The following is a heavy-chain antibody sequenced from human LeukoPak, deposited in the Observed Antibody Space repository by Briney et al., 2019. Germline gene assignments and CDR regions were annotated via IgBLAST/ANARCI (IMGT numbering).Heavy chain of an antibody. V-gene: IGHV4-34*01. Sequence: SETLSLTCAVYGGSFSGCYWSWIRQPPGKGLEWIGEINHSGSTNYNPSLKSRVTISVDTSKNQFSLKLSSVTAADTAVYYCARGPSGWYDYWGQGTLVTVSS. CDR2: INHSGST. D-gene: IGHD6-19*01. CDR3: ARGPSGWYDY. CDR1: GGSFSGCY. J-gene: IGHJ4*02.